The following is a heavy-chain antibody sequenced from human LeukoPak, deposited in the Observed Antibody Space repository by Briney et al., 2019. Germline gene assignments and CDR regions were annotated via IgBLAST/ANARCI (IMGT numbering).Heavy chain of an antibody. V-gene: IGHV3-11*01. CDR3: ARDVPPYYYGSGSYGDY. D-gene: IGHD3-10*01. CDR2: ISSSGSTI. CDR1: GFTVSSNY. Sequence: PGGSLRLSCAASGFTVSSNYMSWIRQAPGKGLEWVSYISSSGSTIYYADSVKGRFTISRDNAKNSLYLQMNSLRAEDTAVYYCARDVPPYYYGSGSYGDYWGQGTLVTVSS. J-gene: IGHJ4*02.